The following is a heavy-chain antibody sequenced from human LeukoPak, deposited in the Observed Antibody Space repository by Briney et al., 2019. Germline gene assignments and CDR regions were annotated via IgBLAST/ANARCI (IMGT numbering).Heavy chain of an antibody. Sequence: ASVKVSCKASGYTFTSYGISWVRRAPGQGLEWMGWISAYNGNTNYAQKLQGRVTMTTDTSTSTAYMELRSLRSDDTAVYYCARDGLGVVVVASYGMDVWGQGTTVTVSS. J-gene: IGHJ6*02. V-gene: IGHV1-18*01. D-gene: IGHD2-15*01. CDR2: ISAYNGNT. CDR1: GYTFTSYG. CDR3: ARDGLGVVVVASYGMDV.